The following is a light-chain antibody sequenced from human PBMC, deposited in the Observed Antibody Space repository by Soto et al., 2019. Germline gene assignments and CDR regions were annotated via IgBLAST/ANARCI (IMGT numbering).Light chain of an antibody. CDR2: GAS. V-gene: IGKV3-20*01. Sequence: EVVLTQSPGTLSLSPGERATLSCRASQSVSTSFLAWYQQKPGQAPRLLIYGASSRATGIPDRFSGSGSGTDFTLTISSLQPEDIATYYCQQYDNLPTFGQGTRLEIK. CDR3: QQYDNLPT. J-gene: IGKJ5*01. CDR1: QSVSTSF.